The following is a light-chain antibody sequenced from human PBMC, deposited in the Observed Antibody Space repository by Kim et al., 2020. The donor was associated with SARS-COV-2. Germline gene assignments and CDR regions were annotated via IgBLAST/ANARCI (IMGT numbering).Light chain of an antibody. CDR2: RDT. CDR3: QVWDSSTAV. CDR1: NIGRKN. Sequence: SVALGQAARITCGGNNIGRKNVHGYQQKPGQAPGLVIYRDTDRPSGIPERFSGSNSGNTATLTISRAQAGDEADYYCQVWDSSTAVFGGGTQLTVL. J-gene: IGLJ3*02. V-gene: IGLV3-9*01.